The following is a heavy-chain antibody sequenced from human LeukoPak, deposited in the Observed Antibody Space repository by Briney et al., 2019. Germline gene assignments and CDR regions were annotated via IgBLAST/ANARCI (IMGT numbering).Heavy chain of an antibody. D-gene: IGHD2-2*01. Sequence: SQTLSLTCTVSGGSISSGDYYWSWIRQLPGKGLEWIGYIYYSGSTYYNPSLKSRVTISVDTSKNQFSLKLSSVTAADTAVYYCARDARGYCSSTSCYEDYGMDVWGKGTTVTVSS. CDR1: GGSISSGDYY. CDR3: ARDARGYCSSTSCYEDYGMDV. V-gene: IGHV4-30-4*01. CDR2: IYYSGST. J-gene: IGHJ6*04.